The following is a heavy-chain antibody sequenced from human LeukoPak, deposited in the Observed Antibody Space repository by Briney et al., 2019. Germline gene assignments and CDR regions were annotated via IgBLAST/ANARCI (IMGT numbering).Heavy chain of an antibody. CDR1: GGSFSDYY. V-gene: IGHV4-34*01. Sequence: ASETLSLTCGVYGGSFSDYYWSWIRQPPGKGLEWIGEINHRGSASYNPSLKSRVTISVDTSKNQFSLKLSSVTAADTAVYYCARGYQLLWDYDYWGQGTLVTVSS. CDR3: ARGYQLLWDYDY. D-gene: IGHD2-2*01. CDR2: INHRGSA. J-gene: IGHJ4*02.